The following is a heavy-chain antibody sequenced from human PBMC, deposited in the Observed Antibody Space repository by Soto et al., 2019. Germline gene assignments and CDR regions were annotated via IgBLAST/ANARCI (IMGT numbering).Heavy chain of an antibody. CDR2: IIPIFGTA. Sequence: QVQLVQSGAEVKKPGSSVKVSCRASGGTFSSYAISWVRQAPGQRLEWMGGIIPIFGTANYAQKFQGRVTITADESTSTAYMELSSLRSEDTAVYYCARLPSPDYDILTGTDYWGQGTLVTVSS. CDR3: ARLPSPDYDILTGTDY. CDR1: GGTFSSYA. J-gene: IGHJ4*02. V-gene: IGHV1-69*01. D-gene: IGHD3-9*01.